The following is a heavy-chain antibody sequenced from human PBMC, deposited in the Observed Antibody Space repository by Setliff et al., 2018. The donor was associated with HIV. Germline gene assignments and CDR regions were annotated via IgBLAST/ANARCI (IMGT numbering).Heavy chain of an antibody. D-gene: IGHD6-6*01. V-gene: IGHV4-39*07. CDR1: GGSISSSSYY. Sequence: SETLSLTCTVSGGSISSSSYYWGWIRPPPGKGLQWIGSIYYRGSTYYNPSLKSRVTISVDTSKNQFSLKLTSVTAADTAVYYCARGPRQLFDPWGQGTLVTVSS. CDR3: ARGPRQLFDP. J-gene: IGHJ5*02. CDR2: IYYRGST.